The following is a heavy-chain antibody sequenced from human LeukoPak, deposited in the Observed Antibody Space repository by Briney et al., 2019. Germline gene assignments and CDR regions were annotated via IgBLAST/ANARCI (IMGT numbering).Heavy chain of an antibody. CDR2: IYSGGST. V-gene: IGHV3-53*01. CDR3: ARDSPHTVGGNSVPPY. D-gene: IGHD4-23*01. J-gene: IGHJ4*02. Sequence: GGSLRLSCAASGFTVSSNYMSWVRQAPGKGLEWVSVIYSGGSTYDADSVKGRFTISRDTSKNALYLQMNSLRAEDTAVYYCARDSPHTVGGNSVPPYWGQGTLVTVSS. CDR1: GFTVSSNY.